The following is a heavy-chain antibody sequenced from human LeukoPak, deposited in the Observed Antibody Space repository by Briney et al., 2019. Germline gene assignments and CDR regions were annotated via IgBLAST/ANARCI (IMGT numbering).Heavy chain of an antibody. D-gene: IGHD3-22*01. CDR3: ARHITIYDSSGYYHSPFDY. CDR1: GGSISSYY. J-gene: IGHJ4*02. CDR2: IYYSGST. Sequence: SETLSLTCTVSGGSISSYYWSWIRQPPGKGLEWIGYIYYSGSTNYNPSLKGRVTISVDTSKNQFSLKLSSVTAADTAVYYRARHITIYDSSGYYHSPFDYWGQGTLVTVPS. V-gene: IGHV4-59*08.